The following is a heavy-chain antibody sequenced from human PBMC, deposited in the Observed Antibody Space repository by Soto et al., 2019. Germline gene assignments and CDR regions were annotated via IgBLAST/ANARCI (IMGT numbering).Heavy chain of an antibody. D-gene: IGHD3-22*01. V-gene: IGHV4-4*02. CDR2: IYHSGST. CDR1: GGSISSSNW. Sequence: SETLSLTCAVSGGSISSSNWWSWVRQPPGKGLEWIGEIYHSGSTNYNPSLKSRVTISVDKSKNQFSLKLSSVTAADTAVYYCARVKDSSGYYPSGIDYWGQGTLVTVSS. J-gene: IGHJ4*02. CDR3: ARVKDSSGYYPSGIDY.